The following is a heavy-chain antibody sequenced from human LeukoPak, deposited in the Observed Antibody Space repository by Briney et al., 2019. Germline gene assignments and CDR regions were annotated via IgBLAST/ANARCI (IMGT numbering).Heavy chain of an antibody. D-gene: IGHD1-1*01. CDR2: VRRSGVDT. CDR1: GFTFSSYA. Sequence: GGSLRLSCVASGFTFSSYAVSWFRQAPGKELEWVSTVRRSGVDTYYADSVRGRFTISKDSSKNTLQMNSLSAEDTAIYYCVKHSGGVYGNSDSWGQGILVTVSS. CDR3: VKHSGGVYGNSDS. V-gene: IGHV3-23*01. J-gene: IGHJ4*02.